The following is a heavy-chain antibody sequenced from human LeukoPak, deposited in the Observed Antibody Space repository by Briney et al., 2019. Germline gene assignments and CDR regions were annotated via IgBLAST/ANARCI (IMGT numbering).Heavy chain of an antibody. CDR3: ARKLGYCTGASCYVDY. D-gene: IGHD2-2*01. CDR2: INQDGSEK. Sequence: GGSLRLSCAASGITFSRFWMSWVRQAPGKGLQWVANINQDGSEKHYVDSVKGRFTISRDNAENSLYLQMNSLRADDTAVYYCARKLGYCTGASCYVDYWGQGTLVTVSS. CDR1: GITFSRFW. J-gene: IGHJ4*02. V-gene: IGHV3-7*03.